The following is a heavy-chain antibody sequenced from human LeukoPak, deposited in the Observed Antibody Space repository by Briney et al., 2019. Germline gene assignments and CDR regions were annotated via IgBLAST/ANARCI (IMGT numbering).Heavy chain of an antibody. CDR1: GYTFTGYY. CDR3: ARRMCWYSNYLNWFDP. D-gene: IGHD4-11*01. V-gene: IGHV1-2*02. CDR2: INPNSGGT. J-gene: IGHJ5*02. Sequence: GASVKVSCKASGYTFTGYYMHWVRQAPGQGLEWMGWINPNSGGTNYAQKFQGRVTMTRDTSISTAYMELSRLRSEDIDVFYCARRMCWYSNYLNWFDPWGQGTLVTVSS.